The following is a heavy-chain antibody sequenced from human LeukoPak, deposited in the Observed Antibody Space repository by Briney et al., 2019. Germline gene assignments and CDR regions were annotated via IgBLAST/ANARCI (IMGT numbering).Heavy chain of an antibody. CDR3: ARGYCSGGSCYPFDY. Sequence: SETLSLTCAVYGGSFSGYYWSWIRQPPGKELEWIGEINHSGSTNYNPSLKSRVTISVDTSKNQFSLKLSSVTAADTAVYYCARGYCSGGSCYPFDYWGQGTLVTVSS. CDR2: INHSGST. V-gene: IGHV4-34*01. D-gene: IGHD2-15*01. J-gene: IGHJ4*02. CDR1: GGSFSGYY.